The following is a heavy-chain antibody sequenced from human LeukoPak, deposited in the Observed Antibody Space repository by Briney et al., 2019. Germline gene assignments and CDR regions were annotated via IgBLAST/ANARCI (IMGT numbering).Heavy chain of an antibody. CDR3: ARSPAGGIGGIDY. D-gene: IGHD3-16*01. Sequence: ASVKVSCKASGGTFSSYAISWVRQAPGQGLEWMGGIIPIFGTANYAQKFQGRVTITTDESTSTAYMELSSLRSEDTAVYYCARSPAGGIGGIDYWGQGTLVTVSS. CDR2: IIPIFGTA. CDR1: GGTFSSYA. J-gene: IGHJ4*02. V-gene: IGHV1-69*05.